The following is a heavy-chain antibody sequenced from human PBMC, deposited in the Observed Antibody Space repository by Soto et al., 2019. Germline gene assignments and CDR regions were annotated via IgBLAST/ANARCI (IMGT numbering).Heavy chain of an antibody. J-gene: IGHJ4*02. CDR2: ISGSGGST. D-gene: IGHD6-19*01. V-gene: IGHV3-23*01. CDR1: GFTFSSYA. Sequence: GGSLRLSCAASGFTFSSYAMSWVRQAPGKGLEWVSAISGSGGSTYYADSVKGRFTISRDNSKNTLYLQMNSLRAEDTAVYYCAKDDGRAVAGTITRGGGDYWGQGTLVTVSS. CDR3: AKDDGRAVAGTITRGGGDY.